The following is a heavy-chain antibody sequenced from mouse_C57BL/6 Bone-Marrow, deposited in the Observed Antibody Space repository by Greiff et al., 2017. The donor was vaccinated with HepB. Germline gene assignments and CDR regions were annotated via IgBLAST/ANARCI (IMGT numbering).Heavy chain of an antibody. CDR3: AREITTVVHYYAMDY. D-gene: IGHD1-1*01. CDR1: GYTFTDHT. J-gene: IGHJ4*01. V-gene: IGHV1-78*01. CDR2: IYPRDGST. Sequence: LVESDAELVKPGASVKISCKVSGYTFTDHTIHWMKQRPEQGLEWIGYIYPRDGSTKYNEKFKGKATLTADKSSSTAYMQLNSLTSEDSAVYFCAREITTVVHYYAMDYWGQGTSVTVSS.